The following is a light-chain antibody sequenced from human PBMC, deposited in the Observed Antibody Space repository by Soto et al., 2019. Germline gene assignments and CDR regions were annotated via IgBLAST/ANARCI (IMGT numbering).Light chain of an antibody. J-gene: IGKJ1*01. V-gene: IGKV3-15*01. CDR2: GAS. CDR1: QSVRNN. Sequence: DIVMTQSSATLSLSPGERATLSFMASQSVRNNLAWYQQKPGQAPRLLIFGASTRATGTPARFSGSGSGTEFTLTISSLQSEDFAIYYCQHYNEWPPWTFGQGTKVDIK. CDR3: QHYNEWPPWT.